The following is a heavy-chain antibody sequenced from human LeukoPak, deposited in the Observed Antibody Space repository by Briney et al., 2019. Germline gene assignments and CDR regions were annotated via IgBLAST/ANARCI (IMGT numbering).Heavy chain of an antibody. Sequence: GGSLRLSCAASGFNFSIYEMNWVRQAPGKGLEWVSSISSSSSYIYYADSVKGRFTISRDNAKNSLYLQMNSLRAEDTAVYYCARIAAAGGYYYYMDVWGKGTTVTVSS. V-gene: IGHV3-21*01. CDR3: ARIAAAGGYYYYMDV. CDR2: ISSSSSYI. CDR1: GFNFSIYE. D-gene: IGHD6-13*01. J-gene: IGHJ6*03.